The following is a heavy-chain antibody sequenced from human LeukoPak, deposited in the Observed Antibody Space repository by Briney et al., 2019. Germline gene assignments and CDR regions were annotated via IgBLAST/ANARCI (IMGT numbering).Heavy chain of an antibody. J-gene: IGHJ4*02. CDR2: IYSSGAT. V-gene: IGHV4-4*09. Sequence: SEALSLTCTVSGGSISGYYWSWIRQPPGKALEWIGYIYSSGATNSNPSLKSRVTISVDSSKNQFSLKLTSVTAADTAVYYCARRFDTSGWVDYWGQGTLVTVSS. D-gene: IGHD6-19*01. CDR1: GGSISGYY. CDR3: ARRFDTSGWVDY.